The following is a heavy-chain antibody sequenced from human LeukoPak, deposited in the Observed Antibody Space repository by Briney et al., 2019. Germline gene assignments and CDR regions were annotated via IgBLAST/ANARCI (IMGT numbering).Heavy chain of an antibody. Sequence: GGSLRLSCAASGFSFSTYGMSWVRQSPGKGLEWVSGISGSGDHTYHGDSVRGRFTISRDNSNNTLYLEMKSPIVEDTALYYCVKPPEWLRLRADVFETWGQGTMVTVSS. CDR2: ISGSGDHT. J-gene: IGHJ3*02. CDR3: VKPPEWLRLRADVFET. D-gene: IGHD5-12*01. CDR1: GFSFSTYG. V-gene: IGHV3-23*01.